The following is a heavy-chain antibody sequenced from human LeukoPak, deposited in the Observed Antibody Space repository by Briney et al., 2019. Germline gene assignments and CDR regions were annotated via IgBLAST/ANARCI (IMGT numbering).Heavy chain of an antibody. J-gene: IGHJ5*02. CDR3: AKGRSGYFADL. CDR2: ISNEGGSI. Sequence: GGSLRLSCAAAGLIFNNYGLSSVSHAPRDGLGWVSAISNEGGSIQYVCYGEGRLTICRDNSKNAFFLQMSSLRAEDTALYYCAKGRSGYFADLWGQGNLVTVSS. D-gene: IGHD3-3*01. V-gene: IGHV3-23*01. CDR1: GLIFNNYG.